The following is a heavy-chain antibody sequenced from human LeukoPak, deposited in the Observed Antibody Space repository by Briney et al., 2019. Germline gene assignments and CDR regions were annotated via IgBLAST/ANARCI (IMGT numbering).Heavy chain of an antibody. V-gene: IGHV3-30*18. CDR1: GFTFSSYG. D-gene: IGHD5-12*01. Sequence: GGSLRLSCAASGFTFSSYGMHWVRQAPGKGLEWVAVISYDGSNKYYADSVKGRFTISRDNSKNTLYLQMNSLRAEDTAVYYCAKGATIRAYYFDYWGQGTLVTVSS. CDR3: AKGATIRAYYFDY. CDR2: ISYDGSNK. J-gene: IGHJ4*02.